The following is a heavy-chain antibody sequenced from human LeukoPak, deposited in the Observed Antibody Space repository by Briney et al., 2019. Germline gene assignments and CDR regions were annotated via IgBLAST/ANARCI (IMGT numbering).Heavy chain of an antibody. CDR2: ISSSSSYI. J-gene: IGHJ4*02. CDR3: ARDNKPRSVGQMSHNDY. D-gene: IGHD1/OR15-1a*01. V-gene: IGHV3-21*04. Sequence: GGSLRLSCAASGFTFSSYSMNWVRQAPGKGLEWVSSISSSSSYIYYADSVKGRFTISRDNAKNSLYLQMNSLRAEDTAVYYCARDNKPRSVGQMSHNDYWGQGTLVTVSS. CDR1: GFTFSSYS.